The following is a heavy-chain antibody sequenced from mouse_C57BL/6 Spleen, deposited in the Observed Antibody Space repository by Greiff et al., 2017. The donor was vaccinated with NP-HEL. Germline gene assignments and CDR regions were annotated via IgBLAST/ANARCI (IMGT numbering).Heavy chain of an antibody. J-gene: IGHJ2*01. D-gene: IGHD1-1*01. CDR3: ARRGYGSSPYYCDY. CDR2: INPNNGGT. CDR1: GYTFTDYY. V-gene: IGHV1-26*01. Sequence: EVQLQQSGPELVKPGASVKISCKASGYTFTDYYMNWVKQSHGKSLEWIGDINPNNGGTSYNQKFKGKATLTVDKSSSTAYMELRSLTSEDSAVYYCARRGYGSSPYYCDYWGQGTTLTVSS.